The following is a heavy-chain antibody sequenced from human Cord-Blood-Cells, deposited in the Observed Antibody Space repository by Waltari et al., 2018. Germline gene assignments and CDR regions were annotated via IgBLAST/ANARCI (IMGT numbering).Heavy chain of an antibody. CDR1: GGSISNSSYY. CDR3: AFDYSNYFDY. J-gene: IGHJ4*02. CDR2: IYYSGST. Sequence: QLQLQESGPGLVKPSETLSLTCPVSGGSISNSSYYWGWIRQPPGKGLEGIGSIYYSGSTYYNPSLKSRVTISVDTSKNQFSLKLSSVTAADTAVYYCAFDYSNYFDYWGQGTLVTVSS. D-gene: IGHD4-4*01. V-gene: IGHV4-39*01.